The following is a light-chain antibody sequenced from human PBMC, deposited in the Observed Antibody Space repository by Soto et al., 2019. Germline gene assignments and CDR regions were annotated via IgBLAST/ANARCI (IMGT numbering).Light chain of an antibody. V-gene: IGKV4-1*01. J-gene: IGKJ2*01. Sequence: DIAMTQSPDSLTVSLGERATINCKSSQSLFSSSDNRHYLAWYQQKLGQPPNLLIYWASTRGSGVPDRFSGSGSGKNFTLTISSLQAEDLAVYHCQQYFSPPYTFGQGTKVAIK. CDR2: WAS. CDR3: QQYFSPPYT. CDR1: QSLFSSSDNRHY.